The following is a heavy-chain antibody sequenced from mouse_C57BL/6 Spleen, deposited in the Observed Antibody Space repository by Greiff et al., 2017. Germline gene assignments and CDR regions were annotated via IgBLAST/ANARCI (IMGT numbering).Heavy chain of an antibody. CDR1: GYTFTSYW. D-gene: IGHD1-1*01. CDR2: IDPSDSYT. V-gene: IGHV1-59*01. J-gene: IGHJ3*01. CDR3: ASPRGSHS. Sequence: QVQLQQPGAELVRPGTSVKLSCKASGYTFTSYWMHWVKQRPGQGLEWIGVIDPSDSYTNYNQKFKGKATLTVDTSSSTAYMQLSSLTSEDSAVYYCASPRGSHSWGQVTLVTVSA.